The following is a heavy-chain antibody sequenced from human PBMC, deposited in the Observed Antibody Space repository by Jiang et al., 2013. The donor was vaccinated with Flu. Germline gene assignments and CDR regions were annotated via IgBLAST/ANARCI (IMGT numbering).Heavy chain of an antibody. D-gene: IGHD2-2*01. CDR3: ARMVLGYCSSTSCYGGLHSYYFDY. J-gene: IGHJ4*02. V-gene: IGHV2-70*04. CDR2: IDWDDDK. Sequence: KPTQTLTLTCTFSGFSLSTSGMRVSWIRQPPGKALEWLARIDWDDDKFYSTSLKTRLTISKDTSKNQVVLTMTNMDPVDTATYYCARMVLGYCSSTSCYGGLHSYYFDYWGQGTLVTVSP. CDR1: GFSLSTSGMR.